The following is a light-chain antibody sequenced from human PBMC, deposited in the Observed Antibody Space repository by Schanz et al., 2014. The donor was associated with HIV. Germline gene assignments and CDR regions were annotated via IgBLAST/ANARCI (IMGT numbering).Light chain of an antibody. CDR3: QQYGSSPWT. CDR2: DAF. Sequence: EIVLTQSPGTLSLSPGERATLSCRASQSISRNYLAWFQQKPGQAPRLLIYDAFNRATGIPARFSGSGSGTDFTLTISSLEPEDFAVYYCQQYGSSPWTFGQGTKVEIK. V-gene: IGKV3-20*01. J-gene: IGKJ1*01. CDR1: QSISRNY.